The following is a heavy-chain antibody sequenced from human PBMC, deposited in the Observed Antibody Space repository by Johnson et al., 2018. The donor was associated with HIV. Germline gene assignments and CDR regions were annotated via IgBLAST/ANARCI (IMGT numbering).Heavy chain of an antibody. Sequence: QVQLVESGGGLVQPGRSLRLSCAASGFTFSSYGMHWVRQAPGKGLEWVAVIWYDGSNKYYVDSVKGRFTISRDNAKNSLYLQMSSLRAADTAVYYCTRDRRQFLEWLSDGFDIWGQGTMVTVSS. J-gene: IGHJ3*02. V-gene: IGHV3-33*08. CDR1: GFTFSSYG. CDR3: TRDRRQFLEWLSDGFDI. CDR2: IWYDGSNK. D-gene: IGHD3-3*01.